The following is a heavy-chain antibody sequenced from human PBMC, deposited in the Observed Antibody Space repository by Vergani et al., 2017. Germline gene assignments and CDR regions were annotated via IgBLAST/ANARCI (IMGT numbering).Heavy chain of an antibody. V-gene: IGHV3-20*04. CDR1: GFTFDDYG. J-gene: IGHJ4*02. D-gene: IGHD6-13*01. CDR3: AKVGSSSSTEYFDY. Sequence: EVQLVESGGGLVKPGGSLRLSCAASGFTFDDYGMSWVRQAPGKGLEWVSGINWNGGSTGYADSVKGRFTISRDNAKNSLYLQMNSLRAEDTAVYYCAKVGSSSSTEYFDYWGQGTLVTVSS. CDR2: INWNGGST.